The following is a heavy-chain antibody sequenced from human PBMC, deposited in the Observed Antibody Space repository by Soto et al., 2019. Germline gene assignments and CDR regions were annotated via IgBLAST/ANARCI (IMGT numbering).Heavy chain of an antibody. CDR2: ISYDGSNK. CDR1: GFTFSSYG. Sequence: GGSLRLSCAASGFTFSSYGMHWVRQAPGKGLEWVAVISYDGSNKYYADSVKGRFTISRDNSKNTLYLQMNSLRAEDTAVYYCAKGGGIRLLPHDYWGQGTLVTVSS. J-gene: IGHJ4*02. V-gene: IGHV3-30*18. D-gene: IGHD2-15*01. CDR3: AKGGGIRLLPHDY.